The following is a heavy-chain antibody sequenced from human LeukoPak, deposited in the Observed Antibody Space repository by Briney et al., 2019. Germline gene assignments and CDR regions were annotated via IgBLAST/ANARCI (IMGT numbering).Heavy chain of an antibody. V-gene: IGHV3-23*01. CDR2: MSGSDTGS. CDR1: GFTLSSYS. CDR3: AKDLSPLYYYYGMDV. Sequence: GGSLRLSCVASGFTLSSYSMSWVRQAPGKGLEWVSAMSGSDTGSWYADSVKGRFTISRDTSKTTLYLQMNSLSAEDTAVYYCAKDLSPLYYYYGMDVWGQGTTVTVSS. J-gene: IGHJ6*02.